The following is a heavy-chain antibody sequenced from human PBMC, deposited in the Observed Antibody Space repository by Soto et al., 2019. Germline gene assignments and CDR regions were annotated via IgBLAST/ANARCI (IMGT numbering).Heavy chain of an antibody. D-gene: IGHD6-13*01. J-gene: IGHJ3*02. Sequence: ASVKVSCKVSGYTLTELSMHWVRQAPGKGLEWMGGFDPEDGETIYAQKFQGRVTMTEDTSTDTAYMELTSLRSDDTAVYYCARVLVEAGGNAFDIWGQGTMVTVSS. V-gene: IGHV1-24*01. CDR3: ARVLVEAGGNAFDI. CDR2: FDPEDGET. CDR1: GYTLTELS.